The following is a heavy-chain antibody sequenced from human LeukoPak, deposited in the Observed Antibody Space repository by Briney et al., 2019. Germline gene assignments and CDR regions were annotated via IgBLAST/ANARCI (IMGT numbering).Heavy chain of an antibody. J-gene: IGHJ4*02. Sequence: GRSLRLSCAASGFTFSSYAMHWVRQAPGKGLEWVAVISYDGSNKYYADSVKGRFTISRDNSKNTLYLQMNSLRAEDTAVYYCATEGPEMATMRLFTGIDYWGQGTLVTVSS. D-gene: IGHD5-24*01. CDR1: GFTFSSYA. CDR2: ISYDGSNK. V-gene: IGHV3-30*01. CDR3: ATEGPEMATMRLFTGIDY.